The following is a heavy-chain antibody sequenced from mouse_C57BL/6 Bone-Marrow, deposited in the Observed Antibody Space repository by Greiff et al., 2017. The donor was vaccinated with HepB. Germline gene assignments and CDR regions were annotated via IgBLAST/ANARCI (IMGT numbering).Heavy chain of an antibody. J-gene: IGHJ4*01. CDR2: IYPSDSET. CDR1: GYTFTSYW. Sequence: VQLQQPGAELVRPGSSVKLSCKASGYTFTSYWMDWVKQRPGQGLEWIGNIYPSDSETHYNQKFKDKATLTVDKSSSTAYMQLSSLTSEDSAVYDCARGRLSYYYAMDYWGQGTSVTVSS. D-gene: IGHD1-1*02. V-gene: IGHV1-61*01. CDR3: ARGRLSYYYAMDY.